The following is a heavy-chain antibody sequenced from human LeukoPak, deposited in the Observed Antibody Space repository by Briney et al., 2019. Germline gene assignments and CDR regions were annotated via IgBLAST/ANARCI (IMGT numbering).Heavy chain of an antibody. J-gene: IGHJ3*02. V-gene: IGHV3-74*01. CDR3: ARGDAFHAFDI. CDR2: VNNDGTGT. CDR1: GFTFGSYW. Sequence: PGGSLRPSCAGSGFTFGSYWMYWVRQGPEKGLECISRVNNDGTGTIYADSVKGRFTISRENAKNTVFLQLNSLRTEDTAVYYCARGDAFHAFDIWGQGTMVTVSS.